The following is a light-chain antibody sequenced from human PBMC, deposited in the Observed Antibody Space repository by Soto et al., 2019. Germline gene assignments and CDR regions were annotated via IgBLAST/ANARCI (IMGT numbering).Light chain of an antibody. V-gene: IGKV1-5*01. J-gene: IGKJ2*01. CDR1: QNISVW. Sequence: DIPMTQSPSTLSASVGDGVTITCRASQNISVWLAWYQQRPGKAPKFLIYDASSLETGVPSRFSGSGSGTEFILTIRSLQPDDFAIYYCQQYDSSSPTFGQGTKLEIK. CDR2: DAS. CDR3: QQYDSSSPT.